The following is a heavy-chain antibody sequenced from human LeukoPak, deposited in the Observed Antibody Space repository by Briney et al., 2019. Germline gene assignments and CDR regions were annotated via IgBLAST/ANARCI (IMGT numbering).Heavy chain of an antibody. D-gene: IGHD6-13*01. Sequence: PGGSLRLSCAASGFTFSSYWMSWVRQAPGKGLEWVANIKQDGSEKYYVDSVKGRFTISRDNAKNSPYLQMNSLRAEDTAVYYCARGGAAAGTELYFDYWGQGTLVTVSS. J-gene: IGHJ4*02. CDR1: GFTFSSYW. CDR2: IKQDGSEK. CDR3: ARGGAAAGTELYFDY. V-gene: IGHV3-7*01.